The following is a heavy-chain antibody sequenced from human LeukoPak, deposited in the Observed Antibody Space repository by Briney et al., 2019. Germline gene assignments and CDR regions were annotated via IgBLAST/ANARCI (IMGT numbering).Heavy chain of an antibody. J-gene: IGHJ3*02. Sequence: PSETLSLTCTVSGGSISSYYWSWIRQPAGKGLEWIGRIYTTGNTNYNPSLKSRVTISVDTSKNQFSLKLSSVTAADTAVYYCARGLVVPAAMYEDAFDIWGQGTMVTVSS. V-gene: IGHV4-4*07. CDR1: GGSISSYY. CDR3: ARGLVVPAAMYEDAFDI. D-gene: IGHD2-2*01. CDR2: IYTTGNT.